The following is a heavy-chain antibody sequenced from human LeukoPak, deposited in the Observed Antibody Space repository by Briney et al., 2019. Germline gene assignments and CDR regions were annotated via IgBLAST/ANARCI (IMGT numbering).Heavy chain of an antibody. D-gene: IGHD3-22*01. V-gene: IGHV3-7*01. J-gene: IGHJ3*02. Sequence: GGSLRLSCAASGFTFSRYSMNWVRQAPGKGLEWVANIKQDGSEKYYVDSVKGRFTISRDNAKNSLYLQMNSLRAEDTAVYYCASYYGAFDIWGQGTMVTVSS. CDR3: ASYYGAFDI. CDR1: GFTFSRYS. CDR2: IKQDGSEK.